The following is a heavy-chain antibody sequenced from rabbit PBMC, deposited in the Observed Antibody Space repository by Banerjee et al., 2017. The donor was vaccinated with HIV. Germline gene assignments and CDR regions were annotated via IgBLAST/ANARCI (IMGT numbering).Heavy chain of an antibody. D-gene: IGHD6-1*01. V-gene: IGHV1S45*01. CDR1: GFDFSSGYD. CDR2: IDAGGSGST. Sequence: QGQLEESGGGLVKPEGSLTLTCKASGFDFSSGYDMCWVRQAPGKGLEWIACIDAGGSGSTYYASWAKGRFTISKTSSTAVTLQMTSLTAADTATYFCARGDYTYDYIGDTYAPYGMDLWGPGTLVTVS. J-gene: IGHJ6*01. CDR3: ARGDYTYDYIGDTYAPYGMDL.